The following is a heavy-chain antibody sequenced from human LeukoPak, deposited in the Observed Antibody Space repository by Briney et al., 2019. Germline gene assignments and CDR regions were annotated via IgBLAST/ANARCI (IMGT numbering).Heavy chain of an antibody. D-gene: IGHD3-10*01. CDR1: GGSISSSSYY. CDR3: ARVARITMVRGVKGGRYFDY. V-gene: IGHV4-39*07. CDR2: IYYSGST. J-gene: IGHJ4*02. Sequence: SETLSLTCAVSGGSISSSSYYWAWIRQPPGKGLEWIGTIYYSGSTYYNPSLKSRVTISVDTSKNQFSLKLSSVTAADTAVYYCARVARITMVRGVKGGRYFDYWGQGTLVTVSS.